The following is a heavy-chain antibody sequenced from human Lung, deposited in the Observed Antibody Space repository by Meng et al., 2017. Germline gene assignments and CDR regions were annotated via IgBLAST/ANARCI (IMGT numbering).Heavy chain of an antibody. CDR1: GFTFNTYA. CDR3: ARDKPPNDV. CDR2: MSIAGAQT. J-gene: IGHJ2*01. V-gene: IGHV3-30*01. Sequence: VGSGGGGAQPGGSLGLSCAASGFTFNTYAMHWVRQAAGTELEWVSLMSIAGAQTYYSDSVRGRFTISRDNSKNTLSLQMNSLRAEDTAVYYCARDKPPNDVWGRGTLVTVSS.